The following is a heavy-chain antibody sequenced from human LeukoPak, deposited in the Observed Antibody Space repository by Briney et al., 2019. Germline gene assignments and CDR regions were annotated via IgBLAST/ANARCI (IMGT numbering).Heavy chain of an antibody. CDR1: GGSISTSIYY. J-gene: IGHJ4*02. D-gene: IGHD6-13*01. CDR3: ARDSSSSWGFLRDY. V-gene: IGHV4-39*07. Sequence: SETLSLTCTVSGGSISTSIYYWGWIRQPPGKGLEWIGSLYYSGSTYYNPSLKSRVSISVDTSKNQFSLKLSSVTAADTAVYYCARDSSSSWGFLRDYWGQGTLVTV. CDR2: LYYSGST.